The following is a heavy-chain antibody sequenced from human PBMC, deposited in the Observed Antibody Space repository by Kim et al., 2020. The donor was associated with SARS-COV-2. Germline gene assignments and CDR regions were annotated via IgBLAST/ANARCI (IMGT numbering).Heavy chain of an antibody. Sequence: SETLSLTCTVSGGSISSSSYYWGWIRQPPGKGLEWIGSIYYSGSTYYNPSLKSRVTISVDTSKNQFSLKLSSVTAADTAVYYCARYVDTAMVPDVRGQGTTVTVSS. V-gene: IGHV4-39*01. D-gene: IGHD5-18*01. J-gene: IGHJ6*02. CDR3: ARYVDTAMVPDV. CDR2: IYYSGST. CDR1: GGSISSSSYY.